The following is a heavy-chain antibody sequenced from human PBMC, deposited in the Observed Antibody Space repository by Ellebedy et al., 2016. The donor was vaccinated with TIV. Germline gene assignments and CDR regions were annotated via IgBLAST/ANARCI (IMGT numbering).Heavy chain of an antibody. CDR3: ARDMAIYDMVAIDI. D-gene: IGHD3-16*01. CDR2: IIPILGRT. Sequence: AASVKVSCKASGGTFSSYAISWVRQAPGQGLEWMGRIIPILGRTNYAQKFQGRVTINADKSTSTAYMELNSLRSEDTAVYYCARDMAIYDMVAIDIWGQGTMVTVSS. V-gene: IGHV1-69*04. J-gene: IGHJ3*02. CDR1: GGTFSSYA.